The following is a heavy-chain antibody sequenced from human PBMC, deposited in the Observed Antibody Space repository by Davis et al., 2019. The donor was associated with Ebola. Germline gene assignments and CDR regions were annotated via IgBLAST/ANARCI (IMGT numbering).Heavy chain of an antibody. CDR2: IDPSDSYT. CDR1: GYSFTSYW. J-gene: IGHJ4*02. D-gene: IGHD2-15*01. Sequence: GESLKISCKGSGYSFTSYWISWVRQMPGKGLEWMGRIDPSDSYTNYSPSFQGHVTISADKSISTAYLQWSSLKASDTAMYYCATGGRVVAATPPDYWGQQTLVTVSS. V-gene: IGHV5-10-1*01. CDR3: ATGGRVVAATPPDY.